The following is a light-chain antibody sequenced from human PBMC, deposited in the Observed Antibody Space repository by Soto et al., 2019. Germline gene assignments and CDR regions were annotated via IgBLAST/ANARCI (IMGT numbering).Light chain of an antibody. CDR2: EVG. Sequence: QSALTQPASVSGSPGQSITISCTGSSSDVGGHNHVSWYQQQPGKAPKLIIYEVGNRPSGVSNRFSGSKSGNTASLTISGFQAEDEADYYCNSYTSSSTHVFGTGTKLTVL. J-gene: IGLJ1*01. V-gene: IGLV2-14*01. CDR3: NSYTSSSTHV. CDR1: SSDVGGHNH.